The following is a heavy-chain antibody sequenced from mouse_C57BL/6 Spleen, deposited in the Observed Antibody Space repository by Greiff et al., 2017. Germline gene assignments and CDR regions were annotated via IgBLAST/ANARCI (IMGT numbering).Heavy chain of an antibody. CDR2: INPTSGGT. CDR3: ARNGLYWIDY. Sequence: EVQLQQPGPELVKPGASVKLSCKASGYTFTVYYMHWVKQSPGTSLEWIGEINPTSGGTTYNQKFKGKATLTVDKTSSTAYMKRRSLTSEDPAVYYWARNGLYWIDYWGQGTTVTVSS. CDR1: GYTFTVYY. D-gene: IGHD1-2*01. V-gene: IGHV1-18*01. J-gene: IGHJ2*01.